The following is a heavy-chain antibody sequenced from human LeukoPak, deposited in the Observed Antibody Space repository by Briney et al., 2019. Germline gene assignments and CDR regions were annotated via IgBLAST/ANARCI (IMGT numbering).Heavy chain of an antibody. D-gene: IGHD6-13*01. Sequence: SETLSLTCTVSGGSISSNSYYWGWIRQPPGRGLEWIGSISFSGTTYYNPSLRSPVTISVDTSKNQFSLKLSSVTAADTAVYYCARGRRQLDPVPGDYWGQGTLVTVSS. V-gene: IGHV4-39*07. CDR3: ARGRRQLDPVPGDY. CDR2: ISFSGTT. J-gene: IGHJ4*02. CDR1: GGSISSNSYY.